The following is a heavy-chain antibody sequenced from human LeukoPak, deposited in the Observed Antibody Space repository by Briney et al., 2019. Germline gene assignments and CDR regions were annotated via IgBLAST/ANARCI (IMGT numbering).Heavy chain of an antibody. Sequence: SETLSLTCTVSGGSISSGDYYWSWIRQPPGKGLEWIGYIYYSGSTYYNPSLKSRVTISVDTSKNQFSLKPSSVTAADTAVYYCARVGPYCSGGSCYYSWFDPWGQGTLVTVSS. D-gene: IGHD2-15*01. J-gene: IGHJ5*02. V-gene: IGHV4-30-4*01. CDR1: GGSISSGDYY. CDR3: ARVGPYCSGGSCYYSWFDP. CDR2: IYYSGST.